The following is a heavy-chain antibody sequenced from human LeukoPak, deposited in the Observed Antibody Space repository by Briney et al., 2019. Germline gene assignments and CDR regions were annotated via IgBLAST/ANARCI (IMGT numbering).Heavy chain of an antibody. D-gene: IGHD3-22*01. CDR3: ARVGESLYYYDSSGYLDY. J-gene: IGHJ4*02. CDR2: IIPIFGTA. CDR1: GGTFISYA. Sequence: GASVKVSCKASGGTFISYAISWVRQAPGQGLEWMGGIIPIFGTANYAQKFQGRVTITADESTSTAYMELSSLRSEDTAVYYCARVGESLYYYDSSGYLDYWGQGTLVTVSS. V-gene: IGHV1-69*13.